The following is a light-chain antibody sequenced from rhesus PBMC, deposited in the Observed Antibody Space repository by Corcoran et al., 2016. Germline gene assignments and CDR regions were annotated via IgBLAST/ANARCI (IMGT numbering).Light chain of an antibody. CDR1: QSLVHSNGNTY. CDR2: EVS. V-gene: IGKV2-64*01. CDR3: MQTLQTPFT. J-gene: IGKJ3*01. Sequence: DVVMTQSPLSLPITPGQPASISCRSSQSLVHSNGNTYLSWYQQKPGQPPRILLYEVSTRDSGVPDRVSGSGAGTDFTLKISRVDAEDVGVYYCMQTLQTPFTFGPGTKLDIK.